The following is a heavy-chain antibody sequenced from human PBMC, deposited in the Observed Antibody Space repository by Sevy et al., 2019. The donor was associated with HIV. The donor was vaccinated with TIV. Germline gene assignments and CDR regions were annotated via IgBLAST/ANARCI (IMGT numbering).Heavy chain of an antibody. Sequence: SETLSLTCTVSGGSISSSSYYWGWIRQPPGKGLECIGSIHYSGSTYYNPSLKSRVTISVDTSKNQFSLRLSSVTAADTAVYYCARGDSSGRHDAFDIWGQGTMVTVSS. J-gene: IGHJ3*02. CDR3: ARGDSSGRHDAFDI. V-gene: IGHV4-39*01. D-gene: IGHD3-22*01. CDR1: GGSISSSSYY. CDR2: IHYSGST.